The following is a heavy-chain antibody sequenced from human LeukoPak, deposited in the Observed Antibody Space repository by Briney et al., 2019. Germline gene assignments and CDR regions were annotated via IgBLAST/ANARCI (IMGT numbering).Heavy chain of an antibody. Sequence: GGSLRLSCAASGFTFSSYTMNWVRQAPGKGLEWVSSISSSSNYIYYADSMKGRFTISRDNANNSLYLQMNSLRAEDTAVYYCAELGITMIGGVWGKGTTVTISS. V-gene: IGHV3-21*01. D-gene: IGHD3-10*02. J-gene: IGHJ6*04. CDR2: ISSSSNYI. CDR3: AELGITMIGGV. CDR1: GFTFSSYT.